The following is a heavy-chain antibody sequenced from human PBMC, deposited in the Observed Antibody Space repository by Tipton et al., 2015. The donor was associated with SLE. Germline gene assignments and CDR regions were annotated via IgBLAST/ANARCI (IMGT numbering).Heavy chain of an antibody. V-gene: IGHV3-30-3*01. J-gene: IGHJ4*02. Sequence: RSLRLSCAASRFTFSSYPMHWVRQAPGKGLEWVALISYDSSNKYYADSVKGRFTVSRDNSKNTLYLEMNSLRAEDTAVYFCARDLESDSVLVPAAGHWGQGALVTVSS. CDR1: RFTFSSYP. CDR3: ARDLESDSVLVPAAGH. CDR2: ISYDSSNK. D-gene: IGHD2-2*01.